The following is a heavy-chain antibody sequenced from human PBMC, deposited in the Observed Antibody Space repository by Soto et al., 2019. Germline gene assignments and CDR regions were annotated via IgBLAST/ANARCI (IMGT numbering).Heavy chain of an antibody. CDR1: GYRFAGYG. V-gene: IGHV5-10-1*01. D-gene: IGHD2-2*01. Sequence: PVESLRISCRGSGYRFAGYGGSWVRQMPGKGLEWMGRIDPSDSYTNYSPSFQGHVTISADKSISTAYLQWSSLKASDTAMYYCASSPRGYCSSTSCRELGNYYGMDVWGQGTTVTVS. CDR3: ASSPRGYCSSTSCRELGNYYGMDV. J-gene: IGHJ6*02. CDR2: IDPSDSYT.